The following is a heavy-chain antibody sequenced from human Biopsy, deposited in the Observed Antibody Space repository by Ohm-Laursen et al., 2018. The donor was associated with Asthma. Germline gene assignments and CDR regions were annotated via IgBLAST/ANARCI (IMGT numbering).Heavy chain of an antibody. D-gene: IGHD2-21*01. J-gene: IGHJ4*02. CDR3: AKDERAYYGSDSKYMQPVPLGD. CDR1: GFPISNYG. V-gene: IGHV3-33*05. Sequence: SLRLSCAASGFPISNYGMHWVRQAPGKGLEWVAVISFDGSNKYYADSVKGRFTISRDKSDNTLYLQMNSLTAEDTAVYHCAKDERAYYGSDSKYMQPVPLGDWGQGTVVIVSA. CDR2: ISFDGSNK.